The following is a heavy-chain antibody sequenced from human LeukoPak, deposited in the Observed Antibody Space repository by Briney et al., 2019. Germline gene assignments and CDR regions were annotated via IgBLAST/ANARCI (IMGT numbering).Heavy chain of an antibody. CDR3: ARDYYDSSGLIDY. J-gene: IGHJ4*02. D-gene: IGHD3-22*01. Sequence: SETLSLTCAVYGGSVSGYYWSWIRQPPGKGLEWIGEINHSGSTNYNPSLKSRVTISVDTSKNQFSLKLSSVTAADTAVYYCARDYYDSSGLIDYWGQGTLVTVTS. CDR1: GGSVSGYY. CDR2: INHSGST. V-gene: IGHV4-34*01.